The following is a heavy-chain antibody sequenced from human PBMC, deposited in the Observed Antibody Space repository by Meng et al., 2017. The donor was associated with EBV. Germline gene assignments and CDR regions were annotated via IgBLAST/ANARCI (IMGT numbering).Heavy chain of an antibody. Sequence: SAAGAKKPGSSVKVSCKTSGGPFRYYAISWVRQAPGQGLEWLGGFLPRLGAPNYAQKFHGRVKITADESTSTHYMDLSSLRSEDTAIYYCASESGRGYTPDYWGQGTLVTVSS. J-gene: IGHJ4*02. V-gene: IGHV1-69*01. CDR3: ASESGRGYTPDY. D-gene: IGHD3-10*01. CDR2: FLPRLGAP. CDR1: GGPFRYYA.